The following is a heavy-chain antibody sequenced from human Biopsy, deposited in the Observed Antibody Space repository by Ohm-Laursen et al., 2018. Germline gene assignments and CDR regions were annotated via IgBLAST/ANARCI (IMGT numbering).Heavy chain of an antibody. CDR3: ARDPHGEGRDYGSYFDY. D-gene: IGHD4-17*01. Sequence: ASVKVSCKASGGTFINYAISWVRQAPGQGLEWMGWISAYNGHTKFARKFQDRVTMTTYTSTTTAYMDLRSLRSDDTAVYYCARDPHGEGRDYGSYFDYWGQGTLVTVSS. CDR1: GGTFINYA. V-gene: IGHV1-18*01. CDR2: ISAYNGHT. J-gene: IGHJ4*02.